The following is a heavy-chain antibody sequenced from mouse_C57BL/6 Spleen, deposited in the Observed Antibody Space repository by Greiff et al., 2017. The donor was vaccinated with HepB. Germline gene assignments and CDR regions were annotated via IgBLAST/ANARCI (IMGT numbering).Heavy chain of an antibody. D-gene: IGHD2-5*01. J-gene: IGHJ2*01. CDR2: ISYDGSN. Sequence: EESGPGLVKPSQSLSLTCSVTGYSITSGYYWNWIRQFPGNKLEWMGYISYDGSNNYNPSLKNRISITRDTSKNQFFLKLNSVTTEDTATYYCASAYYSNGYYFDYWGQGTTLTVSS. CDR1: GYSITSGYY. CDR3: ASAYYSNGYYFDY. V-gene: IGHV3-6*01.